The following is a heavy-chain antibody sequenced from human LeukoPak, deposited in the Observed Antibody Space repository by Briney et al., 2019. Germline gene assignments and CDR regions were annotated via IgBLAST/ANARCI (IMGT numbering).Heavy chain of an antibody. J-gene: IGHJ4*02. CDR3: AKDKGIINGFYYFDS. V-gene: IGHV3-9*01. CDR2: ISWNSDSI. D-gene: IGHD3-10*01. Sequence: GGSLRLSCSASGFTFNEYAMHWVRQAPGKGLEWVSSISWNSDSIAYADSVRGRFTISRDNAKSSLYLQMNSLRPGDTALYYCAKDKGIINGFYYFDSWGQGTLVAVSS. CDR1: GFTFNEYA.